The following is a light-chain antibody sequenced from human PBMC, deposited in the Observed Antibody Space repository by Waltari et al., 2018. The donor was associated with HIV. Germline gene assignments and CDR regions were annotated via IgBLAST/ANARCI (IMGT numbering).Light chain of an antibody. J-gene: IGLJ3*02. CDR2: YDS. Sequence: SSVLTQPPSVSVAPGKTARITCGGNTIGITSVHWYQQKPGQAPVLVIYYDSDRPSGIPERFSGSNSGNTATLTISRVEAGDEADYYCQLWDSSSDHWVFGGGTKLTVL. CDR3: QLWDSSSDHWV. V-gene: IGLV3-21*04. CDR1: TIGITS.